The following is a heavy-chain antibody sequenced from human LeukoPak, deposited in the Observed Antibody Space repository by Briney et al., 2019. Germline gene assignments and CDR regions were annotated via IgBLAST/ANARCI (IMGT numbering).Heavy chain of an antibody. J-gene: IGHJ6*03. CDR3: ARARSYYYYYMDV. CDR2: IYYSGST. D-gene: IGHD3-10*01. Sequence: SETLSLTCTVSGGSISSSSYYWGWIRQPSGKGLEWIGSIYYSGSTYYNSSLKSRVTISVDTSKNQFSLKLSSVTAADTAVYYCARARSYYYYYMDVWGKGTTVTVSS. CDR1: GGSISSSSYY. V-gene: IGHV4-39*07.